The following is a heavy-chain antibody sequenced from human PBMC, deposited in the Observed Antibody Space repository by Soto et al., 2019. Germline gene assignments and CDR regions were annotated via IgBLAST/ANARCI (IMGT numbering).Heavy chain of an antibody. V-gene: IGHV3-30-3*01. CDR1: GCTSSSYV. Sequence: PWGSLRLSCEGSGCTSSSYVMHWFRQAPGKGLEWVALIVFDGSKNKYADLVKRRFTISRDNAKKRMYLQMNNQRPEDTDVYYCARGVFYCYGSSGYSPDYCGQGTLVTVSS. J-gene: IGHJ4*02. CDR2: IVFDGSKN. D-gene: IGHD3-22*01. CDR3: ARGVFYCYGSSGYSPDY.